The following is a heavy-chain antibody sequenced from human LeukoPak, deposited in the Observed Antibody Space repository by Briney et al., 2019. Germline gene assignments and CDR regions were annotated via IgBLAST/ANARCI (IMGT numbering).Heavy chain of an antibody. Sequence: ASVKVSCKASGGTFSSYAIIWVRQAPGQGLEWMGGIIPIFGTANYAQKLPGRVTVTTDESTSTADMEMSSLRSEDTAVYYCAGGLRYFAWLSHFPHYYMDVWGKGTTVTVSS. V-gene: IGHV1-69*05. J-gene: IGHJ6*03. CDR1: GGTFSSYA. D-gene: IGHD3-9*01. CDR3: AGGLRYFAWLSHFPHYYMDV. CDR2: IIPIFGTA.